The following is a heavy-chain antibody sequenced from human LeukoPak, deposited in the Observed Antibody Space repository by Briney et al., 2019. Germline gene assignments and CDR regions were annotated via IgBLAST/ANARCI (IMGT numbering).Heavy chain of an antibody. CDR1: GFTVSSNS. Sequence: GGSLRLSCTVSGFTVSSNSMSWVRQAPGKGLEWVSFIYSDNTHYSDSVKGRFTISRDNSKDTLYLQMNSLRAEDTAVYHCARRAGAYSHPYDYWGQGTLVTVSS. J-gene: IGHJ4*02. CDR2: IYSDNT. D-gene: IGHD4/OR15-4a*01. V-gene: IGHV3-53*01. CDR3: ARRAGAYSHPYDY.